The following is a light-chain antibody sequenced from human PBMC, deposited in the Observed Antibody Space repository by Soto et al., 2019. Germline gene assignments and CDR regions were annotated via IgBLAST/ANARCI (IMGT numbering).Light chain of an antibody. CDR2: LGS. J-gene: IGKJ5*01. V-gene: IGKV2-28*01. CDR3: MQALQTPLIT. CDR1: QSLLHSNGYNY. Sequence: DIVMTKSPLSLPVTTGEPASISCRSSQSLLHSNGYNYLDWYLQKPGQSPQLLIYLGSNRASGVPDRFSGSGSGTDFTLKISRVEAEDVGVYYCMQALQTPLITFGQGTRLEIK.